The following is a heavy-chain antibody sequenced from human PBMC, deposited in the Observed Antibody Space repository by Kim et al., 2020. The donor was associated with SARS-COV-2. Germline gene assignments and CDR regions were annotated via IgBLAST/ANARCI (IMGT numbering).Heavy chain of an antibody. CDR1: GFTFSSYA. CDR2: ISGSGGST. Sequence: GGSLRLSCAASGFTFSSYAMSWVRQAPGKGLEWVSAISGSGGSTYYADSVKGRFTISRDNSKNTLYLQMNSLRAEDTAVYYCAKFARHYYDSSGYYVPRDYWGQGTLVTVSS. D-gene: IGHD3-22*01. V-gene: IGHV3-23*01. CDR3: AKFARHYYDSSGYYVPRDY. J-gene: IGHJ4*02.